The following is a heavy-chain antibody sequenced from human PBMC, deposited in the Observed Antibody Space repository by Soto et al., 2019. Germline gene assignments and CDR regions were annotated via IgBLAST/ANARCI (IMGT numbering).Heavy chain of an antibody. Sequence: EVQLVESGGGLVQPGGSLRLSCAASGFTFGTYEMNWVRQAPGKGLEWLSYISSSSSVIKYADSVEGRFTISRDNAKNSLSLQMYSLRAEDTAFYYCAIGHNIVGSTGGGLDIWGQGTMVTVSS. D-gene: IGHD1-26*01. CDR1: GFTFGTYE. J-gene: IGHJ3*02. V-gene: IGHV3-48*03. CDR2: ISSSSSVI. CDR3: AIGHNIVGSTGGGLDI.